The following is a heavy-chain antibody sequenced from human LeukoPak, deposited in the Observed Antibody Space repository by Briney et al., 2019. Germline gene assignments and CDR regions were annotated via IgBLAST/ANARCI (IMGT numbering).Heavy chain of an antibody. CDR1: GFTFSSYW. CDR3: ARETYSSSWTSFDP. D-gene: IGHD6-13*01. CDR2: IKQDGSEK. Sequence: GGSPRLSCAASGFTFSSYWMSWVRQAPGKGLEWVANIKQDGSEKYYVDSVKGRFTISRDNAKNSLYLQMNSLRAEDTAVYYCARETYSSSWTSFDPWGQGTLVTVSS. V-gene: IGHV3-7*01. J-gene: IGHJ5*02.